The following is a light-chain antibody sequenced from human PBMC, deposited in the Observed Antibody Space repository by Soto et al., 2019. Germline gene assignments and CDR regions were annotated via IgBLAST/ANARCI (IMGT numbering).Light chain of an antibody. CDR3: LQVYNYPRT. V-gene: IGKV1-6*01. J-gene: IGKJ1*01. CDR1: QDIRND. Sequence: ASQMTQSPSSLSASVGDRFSITCRAGQDIRNDLGWYRQKPGKAPDLLIYDASSLQSGVQSRFSGSGSGTDLTLTISGLQPEDFATYYCLQVYNYPRTFGQGTKVEIK. CDR2: DAS.